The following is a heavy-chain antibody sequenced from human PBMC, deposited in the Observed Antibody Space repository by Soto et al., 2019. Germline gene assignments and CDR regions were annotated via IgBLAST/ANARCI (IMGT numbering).Heavy chain of an antibody. J-gene: IGHJ3*02. D-gene: IGHD7-27*01. CDR1: GGSISSGDYY. V-gene: IGHV4-30-4*01. Sequence: PSETLSLTCTVSGGSISSGDYYWSWLRQPPGKGLEWIGYIYYSGSTYYNPSLKSRVTISVDTSKNQFSLKLSSVTAADTAVYYCASQDGINAYGGNWGAFDIWGQGTMVTVSS. CDR2: IYYSGST. CDR3: ASQDGINAYGGNWGAFDI.